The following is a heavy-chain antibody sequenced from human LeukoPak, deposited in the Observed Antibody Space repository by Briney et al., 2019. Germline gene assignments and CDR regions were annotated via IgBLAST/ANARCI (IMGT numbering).Heavy chain of an antibody. J-gene: IGHJ5*02. CDR1: GYSISSGYY. Sequence: PSETLSLTWTVSGYSISSGYYWGWIRQPPGKGLEWIGSNYHSGSTYYNPSLKSRVTISVDTSKNQFSLKLSSVTAADTAVYYCASLIVVVPAARLVYNWFDPWGQGTLVTVSP. CDR2: NYHSGST. CDR3: ASLIVVVPAARLVYNWFDP. D-gene: IGHD2-2*01. V-gene: IGHV4-38-2*02.